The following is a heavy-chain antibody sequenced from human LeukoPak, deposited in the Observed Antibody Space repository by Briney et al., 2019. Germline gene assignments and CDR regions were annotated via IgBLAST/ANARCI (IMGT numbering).Heavy chain of an antibody. Sequence: SETLSLTCTVSGGSLRSSSDNWGWIRQPPGKGLEWVGTISYSGNTYYNPSLKSRVTISVDTSKNQFSLKLNSVTAADTAVYYCATRRSGSYSDYWGQGTLVTVSS. D-gene: IGHD1-26*01. CDR2: ISYSGNT. V-gene: IGHV4-39*01. J-gene: IGHJ4*02. CDR3: ATRRSGSYSDY. CDR1: GGSLRSSSDN.